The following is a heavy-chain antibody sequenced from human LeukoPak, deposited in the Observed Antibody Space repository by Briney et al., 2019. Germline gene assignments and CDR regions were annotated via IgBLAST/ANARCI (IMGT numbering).Heavy chain of an antibody. Sequence: ASVKVSCKASGYTFTSYGISWVRQAPGQGLGWMGWISAYNGNTNYAQKLQGRVTMTTDTSTSTAYMELRSLRSDDTAVYYCARLSKYDFWSGYSYYFDYWGQGTLVTVSS. J-gene: IGHJ4*02. CDR2: ISAYNGNT. CDR1: GYTFTSYG. D-gene: IGHD3-3*01. V-gene: IGHV1-18*01. CDR3: ARLSKYDFWSGYSYYFDY.